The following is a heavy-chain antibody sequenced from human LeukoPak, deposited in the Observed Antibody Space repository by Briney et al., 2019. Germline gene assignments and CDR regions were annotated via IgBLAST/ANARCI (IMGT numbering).Heavy chain of an antibody. D-gene: IGHD3-3*01. CDR3: ARYYDFWSGYPYYYYMDV. CDR2: IKQDGSEE. J-gene: IGHJ6*03. V-gene: IGHV3-7*01. CDR1: EFRFGRDW. Sequence: QAGGSLRLTCVASEFRFGRDWISWVRQAPGKGLEWVACIKQDGSEEYYVGSVRGRFTVSVDNGKNSLYLQMNSLRAEDTAVYYCARYYDFWSGYPYYYYMDVWGKGTTVTVSS.